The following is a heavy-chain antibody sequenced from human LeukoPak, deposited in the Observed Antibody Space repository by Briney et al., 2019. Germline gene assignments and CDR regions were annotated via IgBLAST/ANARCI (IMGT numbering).Heavy chain of an antibody. CDR3: AKSVGVATEFDY. CDR2: ISGSGGST. J-gene: IGHJ4*02. Sequence: GGSLRLSCAASGFTFNNYCMNWVRQAPGKGLEWVSAISGSGGSTYYADSVKGRFTISRDNSKNTLYLQMNSLRAEDTAVYYCAKSVGVATEFDYWGQGTLVTVSS. D-gene: IGHD2-21*02. V-gene: IGHV3-23*01. CDR1: GFTFNNYC.